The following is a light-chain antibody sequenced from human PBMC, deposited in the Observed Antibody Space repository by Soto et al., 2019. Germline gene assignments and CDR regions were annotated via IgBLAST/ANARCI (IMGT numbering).Light chain of an antibody. CDR2: DNN. CDR1: SSNIGNNY. J-gene: IGLJ2*01. Sequence: QSVLTQPPSVSAAPGQKVTISCSGSSSNIGNNYVSWYQQLPGTAPKLLIYDNNKRPSGIPDRFSGSKSVTSATLGITGLQTGDEADYYCGTWDSILSVVVFGGGTKLTVL. V-gene: IGLV1-51*01. CDR3: GTWDSILSVVV.